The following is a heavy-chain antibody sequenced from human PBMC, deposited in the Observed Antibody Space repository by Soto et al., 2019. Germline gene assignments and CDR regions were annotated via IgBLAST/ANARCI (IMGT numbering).Heavy chain of an antibody. J-gene: IGHJ6*02. V-gene: IGHV1-3*01. CDR1: GYTFSTYG. CDR3: ARGKGMEENYFYYGLDI. Sequence: ASVKVSCKASGYTFSTYGMHWVRQAPGQSLEWMGWLSGGTGQTRYSQRFQDRVIITRDTSASTGYMELSSLRSEDTAVYYCARGKGMEENYFYYGLDIWGQGTTVTVSS. CDR2: LSGGTGQT. D-gene: IGHD1-1*01.